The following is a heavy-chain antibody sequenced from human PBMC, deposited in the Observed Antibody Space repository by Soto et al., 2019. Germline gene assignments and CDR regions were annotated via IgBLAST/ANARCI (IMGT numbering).Heavy chain of an antibody. CDR3: ACRRGGNSDYYYNCGMDV. Sequence: QVQLVQSGAEVKKPGSSVKVSCKASGGTFSSYAISWVRQAPGQGLEWMGGIIPIFGTANYAQKFQGRVTITAGESTTPASMELSSLRSEDTAVYYCACRRGGNSDYYYNCGMDVWGKGTTVTVSS. D-gene: IGHD2-21*02. V-gene: IGHV1-69*12. J-gene: IGHJ6*04. CDR1: GGTFSSYA. CDR2: IIPIFGTA.